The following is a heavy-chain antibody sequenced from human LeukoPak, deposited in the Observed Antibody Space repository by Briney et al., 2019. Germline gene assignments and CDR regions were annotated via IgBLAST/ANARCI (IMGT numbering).Heavy chain of an antibody. CDR1: GGSISSGGYS. Sequence: SETLSLTCAVSGGSISSGGYSWSWIRQPPGKGLEWIGYIYHSGSTYYNPSLESRVTISVDRSKNQFSLKLSSVTAADTAVYYCARVGRAATYAFDYWGQGTLVTVSS. CDR3: ARVGRAATYAFDY. V-gene: IGHV4-30-2*01. D-gene: IGHD2-15*01. J-gene: IGHJ4*02. CDR2: IYHSGST.